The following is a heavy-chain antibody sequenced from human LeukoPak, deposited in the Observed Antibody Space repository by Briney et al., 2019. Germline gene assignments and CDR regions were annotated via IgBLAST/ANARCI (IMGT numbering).Heavy chain of an antibody. Sequence: PGGSLRLSCAASGFTFSDYYMSWIRQAPGKGLGWVSYISSSGSTIYYADSVEGRFTISRDNTKNSLYLQMNSLRAEDTAVYYCAREYYYDSSGYYYNYWGQGTLVTVSS. CDR2: ISSSGSTI. CDR1: GFTFSDYY. D-gene: IGHD3-22*01. V-gene: IGHV3-11*04. J-gene: IGHJ4*02. CDR3: AREYYYDSSGYYYNY.